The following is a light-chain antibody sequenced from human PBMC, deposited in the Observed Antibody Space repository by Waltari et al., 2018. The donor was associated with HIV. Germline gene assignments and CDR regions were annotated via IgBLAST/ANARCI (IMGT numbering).Light chain of an antibody. CDR2: GAS. J-gene: IGKJ5*01. Sequence: EILLTQSPATLSLSPGERATFSCRAMQSVSSSLAWYQQKPGQAPKLLIYGASSRATGIPARFSGSGSGTDFTLTISSLEPGDFGVYYCHQRSNWPITFGQGTRLEIK. CDR1: QSVSSS. CDR3: HQRSNWPIT. V-gene: IGKV3-11*01.